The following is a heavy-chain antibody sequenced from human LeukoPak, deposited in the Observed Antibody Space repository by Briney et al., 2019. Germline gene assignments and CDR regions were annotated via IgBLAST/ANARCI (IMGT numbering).Heavy chain of an antibody. CDR3: ARLAVASDFDY. J-gene: IGHJ4*02. CDR2: IRSSGATI. V-gene: IGHV3-48*03. CDR1: GFPFSIYE. Sequence: PGGSLRLSCAVSGFPFSIYEMNWVRQAPGKGLEWVSNIRSSGATIYYADSVEGRFSISRDNAKSSLYLQMNSLRVEDTAVYYCARLAVASDFDYWGQGALVTVSS. D-gene: IGHD6-19*01.